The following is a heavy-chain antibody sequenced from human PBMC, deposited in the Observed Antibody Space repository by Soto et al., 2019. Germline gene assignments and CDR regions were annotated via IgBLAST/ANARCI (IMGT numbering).Heavy chain of an antibody. Sequence: EVQLVESGGGLVQPGGSLRLSCVASGFTFSSDWMHWVRQAPGKGLVWVSRINSDGSSRSSGASVKGRFTISRDNAKNTLYLQMNSLRAEDTAVYYCARGVAGAGGSYGMDVWGQGTTVTVSS. CDR2: INSDGSSR. CDR1: GFTFSSDW. J-gene: IGHJ6*02. CDR3: ARGVAGAGGSYGMDV. V-gene: IGHV3-74*01. D-gene: IGHD6-13*01.